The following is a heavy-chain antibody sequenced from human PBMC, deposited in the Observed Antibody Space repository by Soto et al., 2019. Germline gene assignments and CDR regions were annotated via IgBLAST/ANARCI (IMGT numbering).Heavy chain of an antibody. Sequence: KRCLSCTGSGGSIRSGRYYGSWICKHQGKGMEWIGYIYYSGSTYYNPSLKSRVTISVDTSKNQFSLKLSSVTAADTAVYYFSREGSLAVARTFCFGRWGDG. D-gene: IGHD6-19*01. CDR2: IYYSGST. CDR1: GGSIRSGRYY. V-gene: IGHV4-31*03. J-gene: IGHJ5*02. CDR3: SREGSLAVARTFCFGR.